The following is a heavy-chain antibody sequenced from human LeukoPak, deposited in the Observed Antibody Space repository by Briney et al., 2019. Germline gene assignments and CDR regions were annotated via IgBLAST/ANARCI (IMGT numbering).Heavy chain of an antibody. Sequence: PGGSLRLSCAASGFTFSSYSMNWVRQAPGKGLEWVSSISSSSSYIYYADSVKGRFTISRDNAKNSLYLQMNSLRAEDTAVYYCAKDGGFRLGYYMDVWGKGTTVTVSS. CDR2: ISSSSSYI. CDR1: GFTFSSYS. D-gene: IGHD3-10*01. V-gene: IGHV3-21*04. CDR3: AKDGGFRLGYYMDV. J-gene: IGHJ6*03.